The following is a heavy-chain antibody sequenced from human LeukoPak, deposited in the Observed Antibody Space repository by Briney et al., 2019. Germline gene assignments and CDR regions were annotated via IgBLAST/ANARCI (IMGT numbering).Heavy chain of an antibody. V-gene: IGHV3-23*01. Sequence: GGSLRLSCTTSGFDSKNYAMSWVRLAPGKGLEWVSIISATGVNTYYADSVKGRFTISRDNSKNTLYLQMNSLRAEDTAVYYCARQPAGYSYGAGAFDIWGQGTMVTVSS. CDR2: ISATGVNT. J-gene: IGHJ3*02. CDR3: ARQPAGYSYGAGAFDI. D-gene: IGHD5-18*01. CDR1: GFDSKNYA.